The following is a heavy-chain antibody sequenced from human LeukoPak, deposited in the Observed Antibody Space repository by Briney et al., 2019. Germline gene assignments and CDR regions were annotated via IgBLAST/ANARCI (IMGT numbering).Heavy chain of an antibody. CDR2: INPNSGGT. D-gene: IGHD4-23*01. CDR3: ARDFEYYGGNMAIDY. Sequence: ASVKVSCKASGYTFTGYYMHWVRQAPGQGLEWMGWINPNSGGTNYAQKFQGRVTTTRDTSISTAYMELSRLRSDDTAVYYCARDFEYYGGNMAIDYWGQGTLVTVSS. J-gene: IGHJ4*02. CDR1: GYTFTGYY. V-gene: IGHV1-2*02.